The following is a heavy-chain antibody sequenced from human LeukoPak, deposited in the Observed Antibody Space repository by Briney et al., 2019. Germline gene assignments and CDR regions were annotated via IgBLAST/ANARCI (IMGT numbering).Heavy chain of an antibody. CDR2: ISSNGGSI. D-gene: IGHD2-21*02. J-gene: IGHJ3*02. Sequence: PGGSLRLSCAASGFTFSSYAMHWVRQAPGKGLEYVSAISSNGGSIYYADSVKGRFTIYRDNSKNTLYLQMGSLRAEDMAVYYCARSCGGDCYGAFDIWGQGTMVTVSS. CDR1: GFTFSSYA. V-gene: IGHV3-64*02. CDR3: ARSCGGDCYGAFDI.